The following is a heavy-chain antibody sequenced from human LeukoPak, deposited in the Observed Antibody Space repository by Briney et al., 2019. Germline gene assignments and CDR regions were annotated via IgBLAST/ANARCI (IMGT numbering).Heavy chain of an antibody. Sequence: GASVKVSCKASGGTFSSYAISWVRQAPGQGLEWMGGIIPIFGTANYAQKFQGRVTITADESTSTAYMELSSLRSEDTAVYYCARAAYGDYGMFDYWGQGTLVTVSS. D-gene: IGHD4-17*01. CDR2: IIPIFGTA. CDR1: GGTFSSYA. V-gene: IGHV1-69*13. CDR3: ARAAYGDYGMFDY. J-gene: IGHJ4*02.